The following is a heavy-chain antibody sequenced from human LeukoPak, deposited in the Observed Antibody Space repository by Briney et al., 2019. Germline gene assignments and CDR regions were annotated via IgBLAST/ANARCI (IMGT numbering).Heavy chain of an antibody. Sequence: SETLSLTCTVSGGSISSSSYYWGWIRQPPGKGLEWIGSIYYSGSTYYNPSLKSRVTISVDTSKNQFSLKLSSVTAADTAVYYCARVGYSGYDRYYFDYWGQGTLVTVSS. V-gene: IGHV4-39*07. CDR2: IYYSGST. D-gene: IGHD5-12*01. CDR3: ARVGYSGYDRYYFDY. CDR1: GGSISSSSYY. J-gene: IGHJ4*02.